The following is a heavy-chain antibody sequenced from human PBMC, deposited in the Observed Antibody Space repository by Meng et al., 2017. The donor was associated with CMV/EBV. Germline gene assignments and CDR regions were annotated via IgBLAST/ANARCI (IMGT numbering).Heavy chain of an antibody. V-gene: IGHV3-23*01. CDR3: ARDRIQSYFDY. J-gene: IGHJ4*02. D-gene: IGHD5-18*01. Sequence: CAAAGFTFSSYAMSWVRQAPGKGLEWVSAISGSGGSTYYADSVKGRFTISRDNSKNTLYLQMNSLRAEDTAVYYCARDRIQSYFDYWGQGTLVTVSS. CDR2: ISGSGGST. CDR1: GFTFSSYA.